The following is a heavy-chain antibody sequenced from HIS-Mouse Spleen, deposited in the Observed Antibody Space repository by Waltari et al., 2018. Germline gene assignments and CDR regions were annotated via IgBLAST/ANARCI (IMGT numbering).Heavy chain of an antibody. V-gene: IGHV2-70*15. CDR1: GFSLSTSGMC. CDR2: IDWEDDK. J-gene: IGHJ4*02. Sequence: QVTLRESGPALVKPTQTLTLTCTFSGFSLSTSGMCVSWIRQPPGKALEWLARIDWEDDKYYSTSLKTRRTISKDTTKNQVVLTMTNMDPVDTATYYCARIAEGYSSGWYAFDYWGQGTLVTVSS. CDR3: ARIAEGYSSGWYAFDY. D-gene: IGHD6-19*01.